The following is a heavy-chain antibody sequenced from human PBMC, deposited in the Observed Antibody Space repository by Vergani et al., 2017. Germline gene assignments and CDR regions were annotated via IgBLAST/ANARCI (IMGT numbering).Heavy chain of an antibody. CDR1: GYTFTGYY. CDR2: INPNSGGT. V-gene: IGHV1-2*02. J-gene: IGHJ4*02. Sequence: QVQLVQSGAEVKKPGASVKVSCKASGYTFTGYYMHWVRQAPGQGLEWMGWINPNSGGTNYAQKFQGRVTMTRDTSISTAYMELSRLRSDDTAVYYCARAGIVVVPAAILTYFDYWGQGTLVTVSS. D-gene: IGHD2-2*02. CDR3: ARAGIVVVPAAILTYFDY.